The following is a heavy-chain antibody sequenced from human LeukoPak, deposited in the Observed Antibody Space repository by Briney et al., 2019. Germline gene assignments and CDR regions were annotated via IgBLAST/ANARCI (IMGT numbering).Heavy chain of an antibody. D-gene: IGHD3-3*01. Sequence: SETLSLTCAVSGASISSYYWSWIRQSPGKGLEWIGYIYYSASTNYNPSVKSRGTISVDTSKNQFSLKLSSVTAADTAVYYCARGFYDFWSGYDAFDIWGQGTMVTVSS. CDR1: GASISSYY. CDR3: ARGFYDFWSGYDAFDI. CDR2: IYYSAST. J-gene: IGHJ3*02. V-gene: IGHV4-59*12.